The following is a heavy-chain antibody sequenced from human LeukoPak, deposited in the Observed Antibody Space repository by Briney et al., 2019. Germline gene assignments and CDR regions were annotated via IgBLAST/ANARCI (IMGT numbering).Heavy chain of an antibody. CDR1: GYSLKRYW. V-gene: IGHV5-51*01. CDR2: IYPGDSDT. Sequence: GESLVIHLQGSGYSLKRYWMGWVRQMPGKGLEWMGIIYPGDSDTRYSPSFQGQVTISADKSISTAYLQWSSLKASDTAMYYCSRLPPNSFGYWGQGTLVTVSS. J-gene: IGHJ4*02. CDR3: SRLPPNSFGY.